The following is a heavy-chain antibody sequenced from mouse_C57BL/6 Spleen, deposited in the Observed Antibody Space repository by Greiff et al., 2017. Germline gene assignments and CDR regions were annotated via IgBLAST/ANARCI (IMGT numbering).Heavy chain of an antibody. CDR2: IHPNSGST. V-gene: IGHV1-64*01. CDR3: ARTFSSHYFDY. J-gene: IGHJ2*01. Sequence: VKLQQPGAELVKPGASVKLSCKASGYTFTSYWMHWVKQRPGQGLEWIGMIHPNSGSTNYNETFQSKATLTADKSSSTAYMLLSSPTSEDSAVYYCARTFSSHYFDYWGQGTTLTVSS. CDR1: GYTFTSYW.